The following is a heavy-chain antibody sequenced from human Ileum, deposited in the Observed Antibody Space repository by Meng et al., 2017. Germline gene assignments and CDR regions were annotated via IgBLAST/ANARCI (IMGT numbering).Heavy chain of an antibody. D-gene: IGHD3-3*02. CDR1: GDSVSSGSYS. V-gene: IGHV4-39*01. CDR2: VYFTGYT. CDR3: ARHGHFTPDKYYFDY. Sequence: QLQLQESGPGLVKPSETRSLTCTGSGDSVSSGSYSWVWIRPPPGKALGWIGAVYFTGYTYYGPSLTGRGTISVDTSRNQFSLKLNSVTAADTALYFCARHGHFTPDKYYFDYWGQGTLVTVSS. J-gene: IGHJ4*02.